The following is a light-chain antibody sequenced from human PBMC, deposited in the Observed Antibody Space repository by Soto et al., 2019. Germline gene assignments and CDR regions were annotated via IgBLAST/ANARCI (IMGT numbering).Light chain of an antibody. V-gene: IGLV2-14*01. CDR1: SGDVGAYDY. Sequence: LNKPVYVYGLHVQSLAISYKKTSGDVGAYDYVSWYQHHPDKAHKPMIYEVSNRPSGVSDRFSGSKSVYTATLTISGLLAEDEAEYDFASHTTNYCRAVVTGSKVIVL. CDR2: EVS. CDR3: ASHTTNYCRA. J-gene: IGLJ1*01.